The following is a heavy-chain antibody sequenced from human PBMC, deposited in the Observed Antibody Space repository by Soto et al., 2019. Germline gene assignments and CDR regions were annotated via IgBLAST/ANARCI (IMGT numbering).Heavy chain of an antibody. CDR3: ARRTVSSSHPNFDY. D-gene: IGHD6-6*01. J-gene: IGHJ4*02. CDR2: INHSGST. CDR1: GGSFSGYY. Sequence: SETLSLTCAVYGGSFSGYYWSWIRQPPGKGLEWIGEINHSGSTNYNPSLKSRVTISVDTSKNQFSLKLSSVTAADTAVYYCARRTVSSSHPNFDYWGQGTLVTVSS. V-gene: IGHV4-34*01.